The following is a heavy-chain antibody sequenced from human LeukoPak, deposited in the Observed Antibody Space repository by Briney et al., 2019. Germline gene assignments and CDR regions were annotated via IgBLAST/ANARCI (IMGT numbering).Heavy chain of an antibody. J-gene: IGHJ4*02. CDR2: MNPNSGNT. CDR3: ARGPKWSGSYYYFDY. D-gene: IGHD1-26*01. CDR1: GYTFTIYD. Sequence: ASVTVSCKTSGYTFTIYDINWVRQAPGQGLEWMGWMNPNSGNTGYAQKFQGRVTITRNTSISTAYMELSSLRSEDTAVYYCARGPKWSGSYYYFDYWGQGTLVTVSS. V-gene: IGHV1-8*01.